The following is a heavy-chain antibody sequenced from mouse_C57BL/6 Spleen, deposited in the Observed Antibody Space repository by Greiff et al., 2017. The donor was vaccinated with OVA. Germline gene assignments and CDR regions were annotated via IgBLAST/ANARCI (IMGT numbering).Heavy chain of an antibody. D-gene: IGHD1-1*01. J-gene: IGHJ2*01. CDR2: INPSSGYT. Sequence: VQLQQSGAELARPGASVKMSCKASGYTFTSYTMHWVKQRPGQGLEWIGYINPSSGYTKYNQKFKDKATLTADKSSRTAYMQLSSLTSEDSAVYYCARSGTTVVASDWGQGTTLTVSS. V-gene: IGHV1-4*01. CDR1: GYTFTSYT. CDR3: ARSGTTVVASD.